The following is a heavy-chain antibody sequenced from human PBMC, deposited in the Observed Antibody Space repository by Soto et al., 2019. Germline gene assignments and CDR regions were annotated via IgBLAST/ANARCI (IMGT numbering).Heavy chain of an antibody. D-gene: IGHD4-17*01. Sequence: GASVKVSCKASGGTFSSYAISWVRQAPGQGLEWMGGIIPIFGTANYAQKFQGRVTITADESTSTAYMELSSLRSEDTAVYYCVRGGHMTTVTSYYYYGMDVWGQGTTVTVSS. V-gene: IGHV1-69*13. J-gene: IGHJ6*02. CDR1: GGTFSSYA. CDR2: IIPIFGTA. CDR3: VRGGHMTTVTSYYYYGMDV.